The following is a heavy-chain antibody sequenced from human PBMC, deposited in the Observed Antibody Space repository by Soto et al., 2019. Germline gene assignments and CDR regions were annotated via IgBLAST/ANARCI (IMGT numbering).Heavy chain of an antibody. CDR3: VRVGGSGWTLDF. D-gene: IGHD6-25*01. CDR2: LWYDGSKK. CDR1: CFTLSTYG. V-gene: IGHV3-33*08. Sequence: PGGSLRLSSAATCFTLSTYGMHWARRAPGKGLEWVAVLWYDGSKKYYADSVKGRFTISRDTSASTVYMELSSLRSEDTAVYYCVRVGGSGWTLDFWGQGTLVTVSS. J-gene: IGHJ4*02.